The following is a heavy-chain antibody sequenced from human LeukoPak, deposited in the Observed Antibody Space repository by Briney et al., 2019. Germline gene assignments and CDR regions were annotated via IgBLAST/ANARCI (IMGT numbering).Heavy chain of an antibody. CDR2: ISWNSGSI. CDR1: GLTLSNYW. J-gene: IGHJ6*03. CDR3: AKGPHPDYYYYYMDV. Sequence: GGSLRLSCAASGLTLSNYWMHWVRQAPGKGLEWVSGISWNSGSIGYADSVKGRFTISRDNAKNSLYLQMNSLRAEDMALYYCAKGPHPDYYYYYMDVWGKGITVTVSS. V-gene: IGHV3-9*03.